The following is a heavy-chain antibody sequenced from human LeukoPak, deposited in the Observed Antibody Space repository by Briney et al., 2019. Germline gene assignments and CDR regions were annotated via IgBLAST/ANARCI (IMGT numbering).Heavy chain of an antibody. Sequence: GGSLRLSCAASGFTFSSYGMHWVRQAPGKGLEWVAVISYDGSNKYYADSVKGRFTFSRDNSKNTLCLQMNSLRAEDTAVYYCAKDRYGYYYGMDVWGKGTTVTVSS. J-gene: IGHJ6*04. CDR1: GFTFSSYG. D-gene: IGHD5-18*01. CDR2: ISYDGSNK. CDR3: AKDRYGYYYGMDV. V-gene: IGHV3-30*18.